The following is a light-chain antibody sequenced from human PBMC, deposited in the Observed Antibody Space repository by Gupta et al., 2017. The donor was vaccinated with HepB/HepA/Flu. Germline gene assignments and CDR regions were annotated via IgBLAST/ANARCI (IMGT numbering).Light chain of an antibody. Sequence: SFVTLPPSESGPTGRGVTISCSGSAANIGKNYGNWYQQLPGAAAKLLIWKTNQWPSGVPDRVSGSESDTSASLAISGLQSVDEADYYCAVWDGDLRAVVFGGGTKLTVL. CDR2: KTN. CDR1: AANIGKNY. J-gene: IGLJ2*01. V-gene: IGLV1-47*01. CDR3: AVWDGDLRAVV.